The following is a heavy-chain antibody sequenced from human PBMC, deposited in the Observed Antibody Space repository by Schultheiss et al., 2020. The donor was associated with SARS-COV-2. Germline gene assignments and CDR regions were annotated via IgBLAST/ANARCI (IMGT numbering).Heavy chain of an antibody. D-gene: IGHD3-22*01. J-gene: IGHJ3*02. V-gene: IGHV3-23*01. CDR2: ISGSGGST. CDR3: ARGDYHDSSGYGFVDAFDI. Sequence: GGSLRLSCAASGFTFGDYAMSWFRQAPGKGLEWVSTISGSGGSTYYADSVKGRFTISRDNSKNSLYLQMNSLRAEDTAVYYCARGDYHDSSGYGFVDAFDIWGQGKMVTVSS. CDR1: GFTFGDYA.